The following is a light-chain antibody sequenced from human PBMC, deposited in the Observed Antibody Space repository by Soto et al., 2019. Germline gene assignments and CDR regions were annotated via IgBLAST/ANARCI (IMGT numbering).Light chain of an antibody. CDR1: SSNIGAGYA. J-gene: IGLJ2*01. V-gene: IGLV1-40*01. Sequence: SALTQPPSVSGAPGQRVTISCTGSSSNIGAGYAVHWYQQLPGTAPKLLIYDNTNRPSGVPDRFSGSKSGTSASLAITGLQAEDEADYYCQSYDSSLSGLFGGGTKLTVL. CDR3: QSYDSSLSGL. CDR2: DNT.